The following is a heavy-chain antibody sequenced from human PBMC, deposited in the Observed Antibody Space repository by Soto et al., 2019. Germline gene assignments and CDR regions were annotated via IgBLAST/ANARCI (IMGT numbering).Heavy chain of an antibody. CDR2: ISGSSSNM. CDR1: GFTFSSYS. V-gene: IGHV3-21*01. CDR3: AEDPNYDFWSGYSGSGWFDP. J-gene: IGHJ5*02. D-gene: IGHD3-3*01. Sequence: GGSLRLSCAASGFTFSSYSMNWVRQTPGKGLEWVSSISGSSSNMYYADSVKGRFTISRDNAKNSLYLQMNSLRAEDTAVYYCAEDPNYDFWSGYSGSGWFDPWGQGTLVTVSS.